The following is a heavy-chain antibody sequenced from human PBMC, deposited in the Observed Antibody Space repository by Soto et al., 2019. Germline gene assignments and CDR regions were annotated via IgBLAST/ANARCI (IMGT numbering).Heavy chain of an antibody. CDR2: VHYSGST. V-gene: IGHV4-59*01. CDR1: GGSLSSYY. D-gene: IGHD3-9*01. CDR3: ARVDYDVLTGYYFDY. Sequence: SETLSLTCTVSGGSLSSYYWSWIRQPPGKGLEWIGYVHYSGSTNYNPSLKSRVTISVDTSKNQFSLRLSSVTAADTAVYYCARVDYDVLTGYYFDYWGQGTLVTVSS. J-gene: IGHJ4*02.